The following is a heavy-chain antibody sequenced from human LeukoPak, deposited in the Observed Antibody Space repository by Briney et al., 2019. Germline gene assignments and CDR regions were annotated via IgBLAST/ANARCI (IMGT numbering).Heavy chain of an antibody. D-gene: IGHD1-7*01. CDR3: TNRGMTTGTTTY. CDR1: GFIFSAYA. Sequence: GGSLRLSCAASGFIFSAYAMSWVRQAPGKGLEWVSAITSSGGSTYYADSVKGRFTVSRDNSKNTLYLQMSSLKAEDTAEYYCTNRGMTTGTTTYWGQGTLVTVSS. V-gene: IGHV3-23*01. CDR2: ITSSGGST. J-gene: IGHJ4*02.